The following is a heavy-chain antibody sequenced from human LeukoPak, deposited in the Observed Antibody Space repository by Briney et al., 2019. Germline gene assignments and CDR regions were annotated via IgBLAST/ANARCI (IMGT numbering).Heavy chain of an antibody. CDR3: TGRRYYDPVGLDF. CDR1: GDSLSGYW. J-gene: IGHJ4*02. V-gene: IGHV4-59*12. D-gene: IGHD3-22*01. CDR2: IYYTGST. Sequence: PSETLSLTCSVSGDSLSGYWWTWIRQPPGKGLEWIGIIYYTGSTDYNPSLKRRVTLSADTSKNQFSLKLTSVTAADPAVYYCTGRRYYDPVGLDFWGRGTLVTVSS.